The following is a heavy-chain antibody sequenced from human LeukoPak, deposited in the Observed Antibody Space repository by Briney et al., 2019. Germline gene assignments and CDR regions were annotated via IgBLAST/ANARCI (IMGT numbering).Heavy chain of an antibody. Sequence: SETLSLTCTVSGGSIDSQYWSWIRQPPGKGLEWIGYIYYSGSTDYNPSLKSRVTILVDTSKNQFSLKLRSVTAADTAVYYCPRSGERYQLLPFDYWGQGILVTVSS. J-gene: IGHJ4*02. CDR3: PRSGERYQLLPFDY. D-gene: IGHD2-2*01. V-gene: IGHV4-59*11. CDR1: GGSIDSQY. CDR2: IYYSGST.